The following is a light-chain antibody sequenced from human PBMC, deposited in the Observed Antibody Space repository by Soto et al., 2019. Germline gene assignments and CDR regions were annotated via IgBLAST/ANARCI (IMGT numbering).Light chain of an antibody. J-gene: IGKJ5*01. CDR1: QSVSRY. V-gene: IGKV3-11*01. CDR3: QQRSNWIT. Sequence: EIVLTQSPGTLSLSPGERATLSCRASQSVSRYLAWYQQKPGQAPRLLSYYASYRATGIPARFSGSGSGTDFILTISSLEPEDFAIYYCQQRSNWITFGQGTRLEIK. CDR2: YAS.